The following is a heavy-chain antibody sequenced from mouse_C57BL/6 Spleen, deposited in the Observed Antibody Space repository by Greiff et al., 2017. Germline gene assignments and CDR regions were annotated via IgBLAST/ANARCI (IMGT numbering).Heavy chain of an antibody. Sequence: VQLQQSGPELVKPGASVKISCKASGYTFTDYYMNWVKQSHGKSLEWIGDINPNNGGTSYNQKFKGKATLTVDKSSSTAYMELRSLTSEDSAVYYCARTYYDYDGGFDYWGQGTTLTVSS. D-gene: IGHD2-4*01. CDR1: GYTFTDYY. CDR2: INPNNGGT. V-gene: IGHV1-26*01. CDR3: ARTYYDYDGGFDY. J-gene: IGHJ2*01.